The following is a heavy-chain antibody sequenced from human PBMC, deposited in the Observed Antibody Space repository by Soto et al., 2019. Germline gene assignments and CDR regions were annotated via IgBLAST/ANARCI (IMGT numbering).Heavy chain of an antibody. J-gene: IGHJ4*02. Sequence: QVQLVQSGAEVKKPGASVKVSCKPSGYTFTTYFLHWVRQAPGQGLEWMGIINPSDGSTTYAQSFQGRVTMTRETSTSTAYMELSSLRSEDTAVYYCARVPTGRGDYDYWGQGTLVTVSS. CDR2: INPSDGST. CDR1: GYTFTTYF. D-gene: IGHD3-10*01. CDR3: ARVPTGRGDYDY. V-gene: IGHV1-46*01.